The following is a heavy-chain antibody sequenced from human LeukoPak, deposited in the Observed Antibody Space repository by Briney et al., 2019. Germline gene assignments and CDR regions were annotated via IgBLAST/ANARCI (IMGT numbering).Heavy chain of an antibody. Sequence: ASVKVSCKASGYTFADYYMHWVRQAPGQGLEWMGRINPNSGGSNYAQEFQGRVTMTRDTSISTAYMELNRLRSDDTAVYYCARSSGTGTFSYWGQGTLVTVSS. CDR2: INPNSGGS. CDR1: GYTFADYY. CDR3: ARSSGTGTFSY. J-gene: IGHJ4*02. D-gene: IGHD6-25*01. V-gene: IGHV1-2*06.